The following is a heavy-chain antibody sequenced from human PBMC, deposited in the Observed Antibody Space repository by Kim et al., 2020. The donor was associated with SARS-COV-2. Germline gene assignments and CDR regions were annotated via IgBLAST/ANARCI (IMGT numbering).Heavy chain of an antibody. V-gene: IGHV4-30-2*01. Sequence: SETLSLTCAVSGGSISSGGYSWSWIRQPPGKGLEWIGYIYHSGSTYYNPSLKSRVTISVDRSKNQFSLKLSSVTAADTAVYYCARVDYDFWSGSETQYYYYYMDVWGKGTTVTVSS. CDR3: ARVDYDFWSGSETQYYYYYMDV. CDR2: IYHSGST. J-gene: IGHJ6*03. D-gene: IGHD3-3*01. CDR1: GGSISSGGYS.